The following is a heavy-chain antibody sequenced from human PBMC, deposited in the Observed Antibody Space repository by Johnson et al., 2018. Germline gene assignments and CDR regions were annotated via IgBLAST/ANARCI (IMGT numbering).Heavy chain of an antibody. D-gene: IGHD2-15*01. Sequence: VQSGGSLRLSCAASGFAFSSYVMTWVRRAPGRGLEWVSTISGSGSGTYYADSVKGRFTISRDNSKNTLYMQMNSLRAEDTAVYYCAKDRVVVSTCDAFDIWGQGTMVTVSS. CDR1: GFAFSSYV. CDR3: AKDRVVVSTCDAFDI. J-gene: IGHJ3*02. V-gene: IGHV3-23*01. CDR2: ISGSGSGT.